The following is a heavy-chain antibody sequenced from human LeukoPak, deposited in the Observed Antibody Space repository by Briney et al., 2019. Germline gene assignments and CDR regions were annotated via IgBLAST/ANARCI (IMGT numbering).Heavy chain of an antibody. J-gene: IGHJ6*03. V-gene: IGHV4-34*01. Sequence: SETLCLSCAVYGGSFSGYYLSWVRQPPGKGLEWMGEINHSGGTNYNPSLKRRVTISIDTTKNTFSLNLDTVTAPDTAVYYSARVDLPDCNSTSWYSGGHYYNDMGAWGEGATVTVSS. CDR1: GGSFSGYY. CDR2: INHSGGT. D-gene: IGHD2-2*02. CDR3: ARVDLPDCNSTSWYSGGHYYNDMGA.